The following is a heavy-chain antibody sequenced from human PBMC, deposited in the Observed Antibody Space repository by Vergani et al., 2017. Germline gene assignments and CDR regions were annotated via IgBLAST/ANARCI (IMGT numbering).Heavy chain of an antibody. J-gene: IGHJ4*02. V-gene: IGHV3-30*18. CDR1: GFTFDDYA. CDR3: AKESKRIVGATVY. D-gene: IGHD1-26*01. CDR2: ISYDGGNK. Sequence: VQLVESGGGLVQPGRSLRLSCAASGFTFDDYAMHWVRQAPGKGLEWVAVISYDGGNKYYTDSVKGRFTISRDNSKNTLYLQMNSLRAEDTAVYYCAKESKRIVGATVYWGQGTLVTVSS.